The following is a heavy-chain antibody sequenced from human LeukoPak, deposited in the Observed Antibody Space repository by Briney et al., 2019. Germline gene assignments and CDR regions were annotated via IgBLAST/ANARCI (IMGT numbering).Heavy chain of an antibody. CDR3: ARGGSMIEGYYYMDV. CDR1: GFTFSSYW. CDR2: IYHSGST. J-gene: IGHJ6*03. D-gene: IGHD3-22*01. V-gene: IGHV4-34*01. Sequence: GSLRLSCAASGFTFSSYWMSWVRQAPGKGLEWIGEIYHSGSTKYNPSLKSRVTISVDTSKNQFSLKLSSVTAADTAVYYCARGGSMIEGYYYMDVWGKGTTVTVSS.